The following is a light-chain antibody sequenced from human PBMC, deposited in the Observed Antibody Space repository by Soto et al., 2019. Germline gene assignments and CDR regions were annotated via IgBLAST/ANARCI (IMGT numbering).Light chain of an antibody. J-gene: IGKJ2*01. Sequence: DIQMTQSPSTLSASVGDRVTITCRARQSISSWLAWYQQKPGKAPKLLIYKASSLESGVPSRFSGSGSGTEFTLTISSLQPDDFATYYCQHLGTFGQGTKLEIK. CDR1: QSISSW. CDR2: KAS. V-gene: IGKV1-5*03. CDR3: QHLGT.